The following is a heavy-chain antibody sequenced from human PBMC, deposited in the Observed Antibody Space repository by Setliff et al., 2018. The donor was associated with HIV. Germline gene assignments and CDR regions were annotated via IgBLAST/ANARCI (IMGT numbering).Heavy chain of an antibody. CDR2: INHSGST. D-gene: IGHD1-26*01. J-gene: IGHJ4*02. Sequence: SETLSLTCAVYGGSFSGYYWSWIRQPPGKGLEWIGEINHSGSTNYKPSLKSRVTISVDKSKNQFSLKLTSVTAADTAVYYCARAMGGSRTDFDYWGQGTLVTVSS. V-gene: IGHV4-34*01. CDR1: GGSFSGYY. CDR3: ARAMGGSRTDFDY.